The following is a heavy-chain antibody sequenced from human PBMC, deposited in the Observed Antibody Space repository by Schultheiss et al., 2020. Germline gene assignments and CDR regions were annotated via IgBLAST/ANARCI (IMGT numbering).Heavy chain of an antibody. CDR3: ARVTVTRYYYYYGMDV. Sequence: GESLKISCAASGFTFSSYWMSWVRQAPGKGLEWVANIKQDGSEKYYVDSVKGRFTISRDNAKNSLYLQMNSLRAEDTAVYYCARVTVTRYYYYYGMDVWGQGTTVTVSS. V-gene: IGHV3-7*01. CDR2: IKQDGSEK. D-gene: IGHD4-17*01. CDR1: GFTFSSYW. J-gene: IGHJ6*02.